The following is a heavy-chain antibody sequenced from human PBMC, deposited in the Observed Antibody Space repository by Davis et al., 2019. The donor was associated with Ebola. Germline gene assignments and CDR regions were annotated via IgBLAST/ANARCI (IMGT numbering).Heavy chain of an antibody. V-gene: IGHV3-53*01. D-gene: IGHD6-13*01. CDR2: TFRYGTYSVGDT. CDR3: AAGYSSRRGAFDI. CDR1: GFTFCSQY. Sequence: GESLKIPCSVSGFTFCSQYMSGVRAAPVKGLEWVLVTFRYGTYSVGDTYYADSVKGRFSISKDDSKNVLFLQMNSLRVDDSAMYYCAAGYSSRRGAFDIWGKGTMVTVS. J-gene: IGHJ3*02.